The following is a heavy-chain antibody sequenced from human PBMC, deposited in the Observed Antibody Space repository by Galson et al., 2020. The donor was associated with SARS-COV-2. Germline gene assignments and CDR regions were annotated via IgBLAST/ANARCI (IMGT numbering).Heavy chain of an antibody. CDR2: IYYSGRT. J-gene: IGHJ5*02. CDR1: GGSISSGGYY. V-gene: IGHV4-31*03. Sequence: SETLSLTCTVSGGSISSGGYYWSWIRQHPGKGLEWIGYIYYSGRTYYNPSLKSRVTISVDTSKNQFSLKRSSVTAADTAVYYCARGRSGYSYGAPYNWFDPWGQGTLVTVSS. D-gene: IGHD5-18*01. CDR3: ARGRSGYSYGAPYNWFDP.